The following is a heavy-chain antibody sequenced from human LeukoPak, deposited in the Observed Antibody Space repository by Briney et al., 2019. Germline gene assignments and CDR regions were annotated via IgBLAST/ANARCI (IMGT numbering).Heavy chain of an antibody. V-gene: IGHV1-24*01. CDR3: ATHRPSSSSTFDY. D-gene: IGHD6-6*01. Sequence: GASVTVSFKVSGYTLTELSMHWVRQAPGKGLEWMGGFDPEDGETIHAQKFQGRVTMTEDTSTDTAYMELSSLRSEDTAVYYCATHRPSSSSTFDYWGQGTLVTVSS. CDR2: FDPEDGET. CDR1: GYTLTELS. J-gene: IGHJ4*02.